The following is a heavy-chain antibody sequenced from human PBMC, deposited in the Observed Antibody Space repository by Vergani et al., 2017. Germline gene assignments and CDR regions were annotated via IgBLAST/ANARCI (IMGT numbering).Heavy chain of an antibody. CDR3: ARGDSSVVVLFGELSRYNWFDP. CDR2: INHSGST. Sequence: QVQLQQWGAGLLKPSETLSLTCAVYGGSFSGYYWSWSRQPPGKGLGWIGEINHSGSTKYNPSRKSRVTISVDTSKKQFSLKLSCVTAADTAVYYSARGDSSVVVLFGELSRYNWFDPWGQGTLVTVSS. CDR1: GGSFSGYY. J-gene: IGHJ5*02. V-gene: IGHV4-34*01. D-gene: IGHD3-10*02.